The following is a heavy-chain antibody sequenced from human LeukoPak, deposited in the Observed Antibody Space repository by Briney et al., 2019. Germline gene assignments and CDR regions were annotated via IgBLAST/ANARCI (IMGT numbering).Heavy chain of an antibody. V-gene: IGHV3-74*01. D-gene: IGHD3-10*01. Sequence: GGSLRLSCAASGFTFSSYWMHWVRQAPGKGLVWVSRINSDGSSTSYADSVKGRFTISRDNAKNTLYLQMNSLRAEDTAVYYCARVYGSGSYRWFDPWGQGTLVTVSS. CDR3: ARVYGSGSYRWFDP. CDR2: INSDGSST. J-gene: IGHJ5*02. CDR1: GFTFSSYW.